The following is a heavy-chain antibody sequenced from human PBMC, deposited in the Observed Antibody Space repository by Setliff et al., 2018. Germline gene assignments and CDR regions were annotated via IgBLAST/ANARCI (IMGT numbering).Heavy chain of an antibody. CDR2: VFVSGST. J-gene: IGHJ6*03. CDR3: ARVSGFLYIDV. V-gene: IGHV4-4*07. Sequence: KTSETLSLTCTVSGGSISTYYWSWIRRPAGKGLEWIGRVFVSGSTNYNPSLKSRVTMSVDTSKNQFSLDLSSVTAADTAVYYCARVSGFLYIDVWGNGTTVTVSS. D-gene: IGHD3-3*01. CDR1: GGSISTYY.